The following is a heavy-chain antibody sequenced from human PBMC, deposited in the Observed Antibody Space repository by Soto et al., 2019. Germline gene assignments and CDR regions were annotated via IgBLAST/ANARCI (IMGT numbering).Heavy chain of an antibody. D-gene: IGHD6-6*01. CDR2: ISSSGSTI. J-gene: IGHJ5*02. V-gene: IGHV3-48*03. CDR3: ARDLGRSSGRYWFDP. Sequence: SLRLSCAASGFTFSSYEMNWVRQAPGKGLEWVSYISSSGSTIYYADSVKGRFTISRDNAKNSLYLQMNSLRAEDTAVYYCARDLGRSSGRYWFDPWGQGTLVTVSS. CDR1: GFTFSSYE.